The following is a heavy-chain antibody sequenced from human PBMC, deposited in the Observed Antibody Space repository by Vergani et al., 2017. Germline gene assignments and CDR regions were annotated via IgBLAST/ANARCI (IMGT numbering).Heavy chain of an antibody. J-gene: IGHJ1*01. D-gene: IGHD5-12*01. CDR2: ISYDGSNK. Sequence: QVQLVESGGGVVQPGTSLRLSCAASGFTFNSYGMHWVRQAPGKGLEWVAVISYDGSNKYYADSVKGRFTISRDNSWNTLYLQMDSLRADDTALYYCARGPSWIATTEAFQYWGQGTLVTVSS. CDR3: ARGPSWIATTEAFQY. V-gene: IGHV3-33*01. CDR1: GFTFNSYG.